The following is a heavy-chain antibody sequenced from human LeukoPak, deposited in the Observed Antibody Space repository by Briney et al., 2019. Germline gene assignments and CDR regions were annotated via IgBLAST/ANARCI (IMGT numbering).Heavy chain of an antibody. CDR2: IYTTGNP. CDR3: ARDSQDYADDLVYYYYYMDV. J-gene: IGHJ6*03. V-gene: IGHV4-61*09. CDR1: GGSVISGSYY. D-gene: IGHD4-17*01. Sequence: PSETLSLTCTVSGGSVISGSYYWSWIRQPAGKGLEWIGHIYTTGNPNYNPSLKSRVTISIDTSKNQFSLKLSSVTAADSARYFCARDSQDYADDLVYYYYYMDVWGKGTTVTVSS.